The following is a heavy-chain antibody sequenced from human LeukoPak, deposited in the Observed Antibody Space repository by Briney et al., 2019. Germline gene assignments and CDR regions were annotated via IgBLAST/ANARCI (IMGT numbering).Heavy chain of an antibody. CDR2: INHSGST. CDR3: ARRYSSGWYYFDY. CDR1: GGSFSGYY. J-gene: IGHJ4*02. D-gene: IGHD6-19*01. Sequence: SETLSLTCAVYGGSFSGYYWSWIRQPPGKGLEWIGEINHSGSTSYNPSLKSRVTISVDTSKNQFSLKLSSVTAADTAVYYCARRYSSGWYYFDYWGQGTLVTVSS. V-gene: IGHV4-34*01.